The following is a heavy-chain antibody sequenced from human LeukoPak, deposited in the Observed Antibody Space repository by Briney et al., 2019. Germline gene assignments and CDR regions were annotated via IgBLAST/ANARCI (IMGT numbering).Heavy chain of an antibody. CDR2: IDHIGNT. D-gene: IGHD1-26*01. Sequence: SETLSLTCAVYGGSFRNHYWTWIRQPPGKGLEWIGEIDHIGNTNYNPSLKSRVTISLDTSKNQFSLKVTSVTAADTAVYYCARDPYSGGYGDYCYYYMDVWGKGTTVTISS. CDR1: GGSFRNHY. J-gene: IGHJ6*03. V-gene: IGHV4-34*01. CDR3: ARDPYSGGYGDYCYYYMDV.